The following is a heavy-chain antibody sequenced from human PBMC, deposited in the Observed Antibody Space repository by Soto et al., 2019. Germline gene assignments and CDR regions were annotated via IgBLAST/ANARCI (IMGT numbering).Heavy chain of an antibody. J-gene: IGHJ5*02. CDR2: ISGSGGST. Sequence: GGSLRLSCAASGLTFSSYAMSWVRQAPGKGLEWVSAISGSGGSTYYADSVKGRFTISRDNSKNTLYLQMNSLRAEDTAVYYCAKDPYGGRPLGGFIVKNWFDPWARGRRSTFSA. D-gene: IGHD3-16*02. CDR1: GLTFSSYA. CDR3: AKDPYGGRPLGGFIVKNWFDP. V-gene: IGHV3-23*01.